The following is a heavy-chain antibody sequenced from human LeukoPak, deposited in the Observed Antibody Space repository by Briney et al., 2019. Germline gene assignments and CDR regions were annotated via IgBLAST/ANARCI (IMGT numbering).Heavy chain of an antibody. Sequence: GGSLRLSCAASGLTFISYEMNWVRQAPGKGLEWVSYISSSGTTIHYADSVKGRFTISRDNAKNSLYLQMNSLRAEDTAVYYCARALTTSWYYFDYWGQGTLVTVSS. CDR3: ARALTTSWYYFDY. D-gene: IGHD2-2*01. CDR1: GLTFISYE. V-gene: IGHV3-48*03. J-gene: IGHJ4*02. CDR2: ISSSGTTI.